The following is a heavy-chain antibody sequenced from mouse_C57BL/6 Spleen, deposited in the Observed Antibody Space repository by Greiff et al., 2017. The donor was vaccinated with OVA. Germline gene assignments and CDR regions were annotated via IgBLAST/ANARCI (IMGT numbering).Heavy chain of an antibody. CDR2: ISSGSSTI. Sequence: EVMLVESGGGLVKPGGSLKLSCAASGFTFSDYGMHWVRQAPEKGLEWVAYISSGSSTIYYADTVKGRFTISRDNAKNTLFLQMTSLRSEDTAMYYCARPSMTTVVAVHYWYFDVWGTGTTVTVSS. V-gene: IGHV5-17*01. D-gene: IGHD1-1*01. CDR3: ARPSMTTVVAVHYWYFDV. J-gene: IGHJ1*03. CDR1: GFTFSDYG.